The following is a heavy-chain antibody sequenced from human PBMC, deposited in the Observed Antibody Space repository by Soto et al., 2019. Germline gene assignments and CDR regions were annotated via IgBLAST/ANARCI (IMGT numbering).Heavy chain of an antibody. D-gene: IGHD3-22*01. Sequence: GASVKVSCKASGGTFSSYAISWVRQAPGQGLEWMGGIIPIFGTANYAQKFQGRVTITADKSASTAYMELSSLGSEDTAVYYCARVANYYDSSGKPSIDYWGQGTLVTVSS. CDR1: GGTFSSYA. CDR2: IIPIFGTA. CDR3: ARVANYYDSSGKPSIDY. J-gene: IGHJ4*02. V-gene: IGHV1-69*06.